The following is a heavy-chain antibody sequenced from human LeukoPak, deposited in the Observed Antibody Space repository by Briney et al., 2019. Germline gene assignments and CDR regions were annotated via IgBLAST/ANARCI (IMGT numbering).Heavy chain of an antibody. D-gene: IGHD3-22*01. CDR2: IYYSGST. Sequence: PSETLSLTCTVSGGSISNYYWSWIRQPPGKGLEWIGYIYYSGSTTYNPSLKSRVTISLDTSKNQFSLKVRSVTAADTAVYYCARELRYDNSDSGAFWGQGTVVTVSS. CDR1: GGSISNYY. CDR3: ARELRYDNSDSGAF. J-gene: IGHJ3*01. V-gene: IGHV4-59*01.